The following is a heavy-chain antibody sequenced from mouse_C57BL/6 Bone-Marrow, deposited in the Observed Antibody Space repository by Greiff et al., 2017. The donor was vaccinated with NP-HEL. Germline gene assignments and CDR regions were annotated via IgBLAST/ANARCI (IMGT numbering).Heavy chain of an antibody. Sequence: EVQVVESGGGLVQPGGSMKLSCVASGFTFSNYWMNWVRQSPEKGLEWVAQIRLKSDNYATHYAESVKGRFTISRDDSKSSVYLQMNNLRAEDTGIYYCTKYPTRFAYWGQGTLVTVSA. CDR1: GFTFSNYW. CDR2: IRLKSDNYAT. J-gene: IGHJ3*01. V-gene: IGHV6-3*01. D-gene: IGHD5-1-1*01. CDR3: TKYPTRFAY.